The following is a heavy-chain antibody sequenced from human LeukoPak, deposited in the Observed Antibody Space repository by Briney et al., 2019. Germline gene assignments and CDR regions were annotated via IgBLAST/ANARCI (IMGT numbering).Heavy chain of an antibody. J-gene: IGHJ4*02. Sequence: GESLKISCKGSGYRFTDYWIGWVRLMPGKGLEWMGIIYPGNSDTRYRPSFQGQVTISADKSISTAYQQWSSLKASDTAIYYCARNYYYYNSSGYYIMDYWGQGTPVTVSS. CDR2: IYPGNSDT. CDR1: GYRFTDYW. V-gene: IGHV5-51*01. CDR3: ARNYYYYNSSGYYIMDY. D-gene: IGHD3-22*01.